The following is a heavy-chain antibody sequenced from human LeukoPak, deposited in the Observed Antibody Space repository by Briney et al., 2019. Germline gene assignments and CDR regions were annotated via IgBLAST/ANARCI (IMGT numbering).Heavy chain of an antibody. Sequence: SETLSLTCTVSGGSISSYYWSWIRQPPGKRLEWIGHIYYSGSTNYNPSLKSRVTISVDTSKNQFSLKLSSVTAADTAVYYCASRSSIWSGYQDTLYYFDSWGQGTLVTDSS. V-gene: IGHV4-59*01. CDR2: IYYSGST. CDR1: GGSISSYY. J-gene: IGHJ4*02. CDR3: ASRSSIWSGYQDTLYYFDS. D-gene: IGHD3-3*01.